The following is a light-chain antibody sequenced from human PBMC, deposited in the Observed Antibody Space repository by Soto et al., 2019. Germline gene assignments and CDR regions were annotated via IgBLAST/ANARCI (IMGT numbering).Light chain of an antibody. CDR2: DAS. CDR1: QGIRSW. V-gene: IGKV1-12*01. CDR3: QQANSFPLT. J-gene: IGKJ4*01. Sequence: DIPMTQSPSSVSAFVGDRVTITCRASQGIRSWLAWYQQKPGKAPKLLIYDASTLQSGVPSRFSGSRSGTDFTLTINSLQPEDFATYYCQQANSFPLTFGGGTKVEMK.